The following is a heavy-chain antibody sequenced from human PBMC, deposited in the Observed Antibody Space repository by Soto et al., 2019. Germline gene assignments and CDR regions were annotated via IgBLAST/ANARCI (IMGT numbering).Heavy chain of an antibody. CDR3: VRAGWGAYRAFDI. D-gene: IGHD3-16*01. CDR2: IWYDGSKK. CDR1: GFSFSRYG. V-gene: IGHV3-33*01. J-gene: IGHJ3*02. Sequence: QEQLVESGGGVVQPGRSLRLSCEASGFSFSRYGMHWVRQAPGKGLEWVAIIWYDGSKKTYADSVKGRFNISRDNSKNTLFLQMNSMKAEDTAVDYCVRAGWGAYRAFDIWGQGTLVTVSS.